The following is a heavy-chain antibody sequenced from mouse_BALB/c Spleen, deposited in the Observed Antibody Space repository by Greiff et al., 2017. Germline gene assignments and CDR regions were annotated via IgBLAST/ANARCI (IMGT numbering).Heavy chain of an antibody. D-gene: IGHD1-1*01. CDR3: ARKGYYGSENYFDY. Sequence: QVQLKESGAELVRPGVSVKISCKGSGYTFTDYAMHWVKRSHAKSLEWIGVISTYYGDASYNQKFKGKATMTVDKSSSTAYMELARLTSEDSAIYYCARKGYYGSENYFDYWGQGTTLTVSS. CDR2: ISTYYGDA. J-gene: IGHJ2*01. CDR1: GYTFTDYA. V-gene: IGHV1S137*01.